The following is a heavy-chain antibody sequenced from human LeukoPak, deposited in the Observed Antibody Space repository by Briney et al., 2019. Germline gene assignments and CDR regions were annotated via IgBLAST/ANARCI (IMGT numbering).Heavy chain of an antibody. J-gene: IGHJ3*02. CDR2: ISTSSSYI. V-gene: IGHV3-21*01. CDR3: ASETKRGYSYGSPTDAFDI. CDR1: GITFSRYS. Sequence: PGGSLRLSCAASGITFSRYSMNWVRQAPGKGLEWVSSISTSSSYIYYADSVKGRFTISRHNAKNSLYLQMDSLRAEDTAVYYCASETKRGYSYGSPTDAFDIWGQGTMATVSS. D-gene: IGHD5-18*01.